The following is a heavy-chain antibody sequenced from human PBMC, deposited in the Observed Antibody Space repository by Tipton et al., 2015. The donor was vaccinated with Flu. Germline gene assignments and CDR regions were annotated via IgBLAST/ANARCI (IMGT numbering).Heavy chain of an antibody. D-gene: IGHD5-18*01. J-gene: IGHJ4*02. CDR1: GITFSTYW. Sequence: SLRLSCAGSGITFSTYWMHWVRHAPEKGLLWVSRINSDGTTTNYADSVKGRFTISRDDAKNTVYLQMSSLRAEDTAVYYCTRGGSGSSYGYDYWGQGTLVTVSS. CDR3: TRGGSGSSYGYDY. V-gene: IGHV3-74*01. CDR2: INSDGTTT.